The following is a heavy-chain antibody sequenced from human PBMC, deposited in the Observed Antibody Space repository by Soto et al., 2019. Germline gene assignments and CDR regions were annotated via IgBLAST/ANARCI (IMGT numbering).Heavy chain of an antibody. J-gene: IGHJ6*02. V-gene: IGHV5-51*01. CDR3: ARSRRGAYSSGWYSLSGYYNYGIDV. D-gene: IGHD6-19*01. CDR1: GYIFTSHW. Sequence: PGESLKISCKGSGYIFTSHWIGWVRQMPGKGLEWLGIIYPGDSDTRYSPSFQGQVTISADKSITTAYLQWTSLKASDTAMYYCARSRRGAYSSGWYSLSGYYNYGIDVWGQGTTVTVSS. CDR2: IYPGDSDT.